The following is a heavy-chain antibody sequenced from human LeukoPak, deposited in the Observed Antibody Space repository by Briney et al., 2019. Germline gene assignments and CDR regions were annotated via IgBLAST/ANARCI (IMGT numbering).Heavy chain of an antibody. CDR3: ARGRIAVAAAFDI. Sequence: GGSLRLSCAASGFTFSSYSMNWVRQAPGKGPEWVSSISSSSSYIYYADSMKGRFTISRDNAKNSLYLQMNSLRAEDTAVYYCARGRIAVAAAFDIWGQGTMVTVSS. V-gene: IGHV3-21*01. CDR2: ISSSSSYI. CDR1: GFTFSSYS. J-gene: IGHJ3*02. D-gene: IGHD6-19*01.